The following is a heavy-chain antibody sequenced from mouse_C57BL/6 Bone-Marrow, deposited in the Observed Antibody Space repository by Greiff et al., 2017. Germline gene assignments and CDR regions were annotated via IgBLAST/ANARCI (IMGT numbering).Heavy chain of an antibody. CDR3: ARDYYGSSYYFDY. V-gene: IGHV1-82*01. CDR1: GYAFSSSW. Sequence: QVQLKESGPELVKPGASVKISCKASGYAFSSSWMNWVKQRPGKGLEWIGRIYPGDGDTTYNGKFKGKATLTADKSSSTAYMQLSSLTSEDSAVYFCARDYYGSSYYFDYWGQGTTLTVSS. CDR2: IYPGDGDT. J-gene: IGHJ2*01. D-gene: IGHD1-1*01.